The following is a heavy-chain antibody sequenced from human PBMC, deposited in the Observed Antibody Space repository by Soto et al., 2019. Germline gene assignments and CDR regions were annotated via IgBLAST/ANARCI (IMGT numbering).Heavy chain of an antibody. D-gene: IGHD6-13*01. J-gene: IGHJ6*02. CDR1: GYSFTSYW. CDR3: ERRVAAAGTGGGMDV. CDR2: IYPGDSDT. Sequence: GESLKISCKGSGYSFTSYWIGWVRQMPGKGLEWMGIIYPGDSDTRYSPSFQGQVTISADKSISTAYLQWSSLKASETAMYYCERRVAAAGTGGGMDVWGQGTTVTVSS. V-gene: IGHV5-51*01.